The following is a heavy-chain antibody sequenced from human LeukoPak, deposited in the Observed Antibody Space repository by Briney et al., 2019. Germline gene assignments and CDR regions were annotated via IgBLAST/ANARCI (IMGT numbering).Heavy chain of an antibody. CDR3: TTQYYYDSSGYYYYYYYGMDV. V-gene: IGHV3-15*07. CDR2: IKSKTDGGTT. CDR1: GFTFSSYG. J-gene: IGHJ6*02. D-gene: IGHD3-22*01. Sequence: GGSLRLSCAASGFTFSSYGMHWVRQAPGKGLEWVGRIKSKTDGGTTDYAAPVKGRFTISRDDSKNTLYLQMNSLKTEDTTVYYCTTQYYYDSSGYYYYYYYGMDVWGQGTTVTVSS.